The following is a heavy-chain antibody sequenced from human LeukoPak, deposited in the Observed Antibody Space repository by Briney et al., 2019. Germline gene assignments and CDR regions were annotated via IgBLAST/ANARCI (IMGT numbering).Heavy chain of an antibody. D-gene: IGHD3-9*01. CDR3: ARGDNYDILTGYQTPSHLSDY. V-gene: IGHV1-2*02. CDR1: GYTFTGYY. J-gene: IGHJ4*02. CDR2: INPNSSDT. Sequence: ASVKLSCTASGYTFTGYYVHWVRKAPGPGLEWMGWINPNSSDTNFAQKFQGRATMTRDTSISTACMELSRLRSDDTAVYYCARGDNYDILTGYQTPSHLSDYWGQGTLVTVSS.